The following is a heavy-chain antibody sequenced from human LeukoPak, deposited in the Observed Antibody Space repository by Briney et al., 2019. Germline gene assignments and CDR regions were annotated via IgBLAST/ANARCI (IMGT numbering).Heavy chain of an antibody. J-gene: IGHJ4*02. CDR2: IWYDGSNK. CDR3: ARGIVVVTESSYYFDY. CDR1: GLILSNNG. D-gene: IGHD3-22*01. Sequence: GGSLRLSCAASGLILSNNGMSWVRQAPGKGLEWVAVIWYDGSNKYYADSVKGRFTISRDNSKNTLYLQMNSLRAEDTAVYYCARGIVVVTESSYYFDYWGQGTLVTVSS. V-gene: IGHV3-33*08.